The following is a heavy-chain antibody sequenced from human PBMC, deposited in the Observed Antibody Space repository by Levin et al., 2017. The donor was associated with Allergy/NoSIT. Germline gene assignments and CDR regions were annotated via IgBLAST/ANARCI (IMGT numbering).Heavy chain of an antibody. J-gene: IGHJ4*02. CDR3: VRGVVDY. D-gene: IGHD2-21*01. Sequence: GGSLRLSCAASGFTFSTYGMNWVRQAPDKGLEWVAHITNSGTPVYYGDSVRGRFTISRDNANGLLYLQTNSLRAEDTAVYYCVRGVVDYWGQGTLVTVSS. CDR2: ITNSGTPV. CDR1: GFTFSTYG. V-gene: IGHV3-48*04.